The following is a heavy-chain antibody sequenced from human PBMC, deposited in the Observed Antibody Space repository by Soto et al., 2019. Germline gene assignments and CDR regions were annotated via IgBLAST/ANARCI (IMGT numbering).Heavy chain of an antibody. CDR1: GGSISSSGYY. V-gene: IGHV4-39*01. Sequence: SETLSLSCTVAGGSISSSGYYWGWIRQPPGKGLEWIGTIYYTGSTYYNPSLKSRLTISVDTSKNQLSLKLNSVTAADTAVYYCANRRGFCSGDSCFPFDYWGQGILVTVSS. D-gene: IGHD2-15*01. J-gene: IGHJ4*02. CDR2: IYYTGST. CDR3: ANRRGFCSGDSCFPFDY.